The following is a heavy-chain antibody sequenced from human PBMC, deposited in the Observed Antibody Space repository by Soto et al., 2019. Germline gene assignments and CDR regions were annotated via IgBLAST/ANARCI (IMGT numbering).Heavy chain of an antibody. J-gene: IGHJ6*02. Sequence: PGESLKISCVGSGVSFSRYTVGWVRQVPGKGLEWMGVIHPGDSDTRYSPSFQGQVTISADKSISTAYLQWSSLKASDTAMYYCTLSYGDSYYYYYGMDVWGQGTMVTVSS. D-gene: IGHD4-17*01. CDR1: GVSFSRYT. CDR3: TLSYGDSYYYYYGMDV. V-gene: IGHV5-51*01. CDR2: IHPGDSDT.